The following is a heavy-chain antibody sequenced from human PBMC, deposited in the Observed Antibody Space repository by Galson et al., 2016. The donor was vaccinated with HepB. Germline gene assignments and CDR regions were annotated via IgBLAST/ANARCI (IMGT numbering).Heavy chain of an antibody. V-gene: IGHV1-3*01. CDR2: VNPVNGDT. CDR1: GYTFTSYA. Sequence: SVKVSCKASGYTFTSYAIHWVRQAPGQRLEWMGWVNPVNGDTNYSPKFQGRLTMTSDTSANKAYLDLSSLGSEDTSMYYCARQPTSTSVNYYQLDYWGQGTLVSVSS. CDR3: ARQPTSTSVNYYQLDY. J-gene: IGHJ4*02. D-gene: IGHD3-10*01.